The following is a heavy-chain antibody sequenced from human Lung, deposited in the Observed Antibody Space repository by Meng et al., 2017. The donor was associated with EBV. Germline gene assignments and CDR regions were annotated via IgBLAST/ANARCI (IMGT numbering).Heavy chain of an antibody. CDR1: GYTFTNYG. Sequence: QVQLVQSGXEGKEXXXSGKVSCKASGYTFTNYGITWVRQAPGQGLEWMGWISAYNGNTNYAQTLQGRVTMTTDTSTSTAYMELGSLRSDDTAVYYCARVEVGITSGDYWGQGTLVTVSS. D-gene: IGHD1-26*01. J-gene: IGHJ4*02. V-gene: IGHV1-18*01. CDR2: ISAYNGNT. CDR3: ARVEVGITSGDY.